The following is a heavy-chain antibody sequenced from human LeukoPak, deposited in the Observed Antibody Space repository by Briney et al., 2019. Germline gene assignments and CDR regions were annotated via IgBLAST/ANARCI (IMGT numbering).Heavy chain of an antibody. D-gene: IGHD2-2*01. CDR1: GGSISSGDYY. CDR2: IYYSGST. CDR3: ARDGRAIVVVPAAIPAFDI. V-gene: IGHV4-30-4*08. J-gene: IGHJ3*02. Sequence: SQTLSLTCTVSGGSISSGDYYWSWIRQPPGKGLEWIGYIYYSGSTYHNPSLKSRVTISVDTSKNQFSLKLSSVTAADTAVYYCARDGRAIVVVPAAIPAFDIWGQGTMVTVSS.